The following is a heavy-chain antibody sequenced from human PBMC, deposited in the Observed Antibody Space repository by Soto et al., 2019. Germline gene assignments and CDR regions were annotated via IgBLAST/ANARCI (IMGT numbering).Heavy chain of an antibody. CDR1: GDSFSCYY. J-gene: IGHJ4*02. V-gene: IGHV4-34*01. CDR2: INHTGGT. Sequence: SETLSLTCAVYGDSFSCYYWSWLRQPPGKGLGGVGEINHTGGTKXXPSLKSRVXISVETSKNQVXLKLTXVTAAGTAVFYCARGPVRIELWPCDYWSQGTLVX. D-gene: IGHD5-18*01. CDR3: ARGPVRIELWPCDY.